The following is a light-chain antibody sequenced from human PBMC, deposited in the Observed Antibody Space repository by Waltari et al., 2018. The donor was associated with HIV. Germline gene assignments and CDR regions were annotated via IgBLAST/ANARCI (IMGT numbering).Light chain of an antibody. V-gene: IGKV1-33*01. CDR3: QQYDNLPLT. CDR2: DAS. J-gene: IGKJ4*01. Sequence: DVQMTQSPSSLSASVGDRVTITCQASQDISKYLNWFQQKPGKAPKLLIYDASNLKTGVPSRFSGSGSGTDFTFTISSLQPEDIATYYCQQYDNLPLTFGGGTKVDLK. CDR1: QDISKY.